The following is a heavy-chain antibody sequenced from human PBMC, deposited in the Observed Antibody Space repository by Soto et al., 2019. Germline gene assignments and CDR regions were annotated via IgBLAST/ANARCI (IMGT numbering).Heavy chain of an antibody. J-gene: IGHJ4*02. V-gene: IGHV3-23*01. D-gene: IGHD3-22*01. CDR1: GFKFSTYA. CDR2: ISDGGGTT. CDR3: AKNPGYYYDSTGYHFDY. Sequence: GGSLRLSCAASGFKFSTYAMTWVRQAPGKGLEWVSAISDGGGTTYYADSVKGRFTISRDNSKNTLYLQMNSLRAEDTAVYYCAKNPGYYYDSTGYHFDYWGQGTLVTVSS.